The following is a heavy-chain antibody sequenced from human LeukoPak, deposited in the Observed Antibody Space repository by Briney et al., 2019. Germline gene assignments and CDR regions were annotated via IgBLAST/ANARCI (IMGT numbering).Heavy chain of an antibody. D-gene: IGHD1-26*01. CDR3: ARHRSYRELFDY. CDR1: GGSISTYY. J-gene: IGHJ4*02. Sequence: SETLPLTCTVSGGSISTYYWSWIRQPPGKGLEWIGYNYYSGSTNYNPSLKSRVTISVDTSKNQFSLKLSSVTAADTAVYYCARHRSYRELFDYWGQGTLVTVSS. V-gene: IGHV4-59*08. CDR2: NYYSGST.